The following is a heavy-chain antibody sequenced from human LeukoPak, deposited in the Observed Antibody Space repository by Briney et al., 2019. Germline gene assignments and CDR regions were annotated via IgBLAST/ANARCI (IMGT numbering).Heavy chain of an antibody. D-gene: IGHD7-27*01. CDR1: GFTFGSYD. J-gene: IGHJ4*02. Sequence: GVSLRLSCAASGFTFGSYDMHWVRQATGKGLEWVSAIGTAGDTYYPGSVKGRFTISRENAKNSLYLQMNSLRAEDTAVYYCAREDPTLGFDYWGQGTLVTVSS. CDR3: AREDPTLGFDY. CDR2: IGTAGDT. V-gene: IGHV3-13*01.